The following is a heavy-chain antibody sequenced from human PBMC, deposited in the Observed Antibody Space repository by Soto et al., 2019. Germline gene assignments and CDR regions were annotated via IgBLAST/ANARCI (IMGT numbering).Heavy chain of an antibody. J-gene: IGHJ5*01. V-gene: IGHV4-39*01. CDR1: GASISSSSDF. D-gene: IGHD2-8*01. Sequence: QLQLQESGPGLVKPSETLSLTCSVSGASISSSSDFWGWIRQSPGRGLEWIGSFYGRGTAYNSPFLKSRLTISVDKSRNQLSRKVNSVRAADPAVYSCAIRLKGVWYDSWGQGTLVTVSS. CDR3: AIRLKGVWYDS. CDR2: FYGRGTA.